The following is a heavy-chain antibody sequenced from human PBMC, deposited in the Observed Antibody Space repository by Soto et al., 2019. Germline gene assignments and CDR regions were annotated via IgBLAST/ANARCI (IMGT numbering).Heavy chain of an antibody. Sequence: PGKGLEWIGHLFDSGSTSYHPSLKSRLTISVDTSRNHFSLRLSSVTAADTVVFFFQAEDGIRDVRSVSAFLLNRSSDL. J-gene: IGHJ2*01. V-gene: IGHV4-30-4*06. D-gene: IGHD3-10*02. CDR2: LFDSGST. CDR3: QAEDGIRDVRSVSAFLLNRSSDL.